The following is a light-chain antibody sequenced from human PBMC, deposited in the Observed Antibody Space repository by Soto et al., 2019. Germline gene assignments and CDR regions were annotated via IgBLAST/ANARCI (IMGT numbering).Light chain of an antibody. CDR1: RDIGNS. CDR3: QQDDNLPYT. CDR2: DAS. Sequence: DIQMTQSPSSLSASIGDGVTITCQASRDIGNSLNWYQHKPGRAPNLLIDDASNLERGAPSRFSGSGSGTEFSLTISSLQPEDMATYYCQQDDNLPYTFGQGTKLEI. V-gene: IGKV1-33*01. J-gene: IGKJ2*01.